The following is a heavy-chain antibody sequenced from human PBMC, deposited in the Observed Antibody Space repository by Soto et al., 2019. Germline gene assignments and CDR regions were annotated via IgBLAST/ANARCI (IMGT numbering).Heavy chain of an antibody. J-gene: IGHJ4*02. CDR3: ARDRAQVDY. CDR1: GCSFSDYY. CDR2: ISSSGSAI. D-gene: IGHD3-10*01. V-gene: IGHV3-11*01. Sequence: PWVSPRRSCAACGCSFSDYYMSWSREAPGNGLEWVSYISSSGSAIYYADSVKGRFNISRDNAKDSLYLKMNSLRAEDTAVYYCARDRAQVDYWRQGTLVIFSS.